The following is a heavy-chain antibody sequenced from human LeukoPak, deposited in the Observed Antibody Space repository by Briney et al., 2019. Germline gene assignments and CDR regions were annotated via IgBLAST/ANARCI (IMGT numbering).Heavy chain of an antibody. CDR1: GYTFTSYA. J-gene: IGHJ5*02. D-gene: IGHD6-19*01. V-gene: IGHV7-4-1*02. Sequence: ASVKVSCKASGYTFTSYAMNWVRQAPGQGLEWMGWINTNTGNPTYAQGFTGRSVFSLDTSVSTAYLQISSLKAEDTAVYYCAREYSGWYGNWFDPWGQGTLVTVSS. CDR2: INTNTGNP. CDR3: AREYSGWYGNWFDP.